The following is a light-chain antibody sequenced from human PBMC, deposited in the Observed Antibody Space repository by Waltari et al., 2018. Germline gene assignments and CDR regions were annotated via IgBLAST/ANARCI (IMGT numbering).Light chain of an antibody. CDR1: SLSSYY. J-gene: IGLJ1*01. V-gene: IGLV3-19*01. CDR3: NSRDSSGNHLEV. Sequence: SSELTQDPAVSVALGQTVRITCQGDSLSSYYASWYQQKPGQAPVLVIYGKNNRPSGIPDRFSGSSSGNTASLTITGAQAEDEADYYCNSRDSSGNHLEVFGTGTKVTVL. CDR2: GKN.